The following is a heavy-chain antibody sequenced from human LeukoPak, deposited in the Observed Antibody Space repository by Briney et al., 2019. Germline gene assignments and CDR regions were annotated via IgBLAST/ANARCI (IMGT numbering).Heavy chain of an antibody. D-gene: IGHD3-10*02. CDR3: AELGITMIGGV. Sequence: GGSLRLPCAASGFTFSSYEMNWGRQAPGKGLGWVSYISSSGSTIYYADSVKGRFTISRDNAKNSLYLQMNSLRAEDTAVYYCAELGITMIGGVWGKGTTVTISS. V-gene: IGHV3-48*03. J-gene: IGHJ6*04. CDR2: ISSSGSTI. CDR1: GFTFSSYE.